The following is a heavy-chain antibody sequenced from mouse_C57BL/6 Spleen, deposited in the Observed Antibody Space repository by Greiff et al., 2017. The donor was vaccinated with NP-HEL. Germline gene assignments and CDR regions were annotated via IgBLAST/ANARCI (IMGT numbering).Heavy chain of an antibody. CDR1: GYTFTSYD. J-gene: IGHJ3*01. CDR3: EREGGLRRGEGLDD. Sequence: QVQLQQSGPELVKPGASVKLSCEASGYTFTSYDINWVKQRPGQGLEWIGWIYPRDGSTKYNEKFKGKATLTVDTSSSTAYMVLHSLTSEDAAVLCGEREGGLRRGEGLDDWGQGTLVTVSA. D-gene: IGHD2-4*01. CDR2: IYPRDGST. V-gene: IGHV1-85*01.